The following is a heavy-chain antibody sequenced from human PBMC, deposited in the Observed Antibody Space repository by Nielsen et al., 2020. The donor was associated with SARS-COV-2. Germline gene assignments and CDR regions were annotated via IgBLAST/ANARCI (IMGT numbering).Heavy chain of an antibody. J-gene: IGHJ6*02. D-gene: IGHD3-9*01. CDR2: IYYSGST. Sequence: WIRQPPGKGLEWIGYIYYSGSTNYNPSLKSRVTISVDTSKNQFSLKLSSVTAADTAVYYCARDRYEILTGYDNYGMDVWGQGTTVTVSS. CDR3: ARDRYEILTGYDNYGMDV. V-gene: IGHV4-59*12.